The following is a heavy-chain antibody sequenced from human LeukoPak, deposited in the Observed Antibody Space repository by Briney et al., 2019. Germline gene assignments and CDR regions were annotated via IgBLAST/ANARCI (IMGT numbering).Heavy chain of an antibody. CDR1: GGSISTYY. Sequence: SETLSLTCAVSGGSISTYYWSWIRQPPGKGLELIGYIFYSGSTNFNPSLKSRATISVDTSKNQFSLQLPSVTDADTAISYCARARYFDWLLPYFDYWGQGTLVTVSS. D-gene: IGHD3-9*01. CDR2: IFYSGST. CDR3: ARARYFDWLLPYFDY. V-gene: IGHV4-59*12. J-gene: IGHJ4*02.